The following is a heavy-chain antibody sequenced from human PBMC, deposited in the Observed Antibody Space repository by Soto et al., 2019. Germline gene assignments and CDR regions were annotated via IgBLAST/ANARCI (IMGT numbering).Heavy chain of an antibody. D-gene: IGHD6-13*01. CDR1: GYTFTSHD. CDR2: MNPNSGST. J-gene: IGHJ5*02. V-gene: IGHV1-8*01. Sequence: QVQLVQSGAEVKKPGASVKVSCKASGYTFTSHDINWVRQATGQGLEWMGWMNPNSGSTGYAQKFQGRVTMTRNTSISTAYMELSSLRSEDTAVYYCARKGGSRRANWFDPWGQGTLVTVSS. CDR3: ARKGGSRRANWFDP.